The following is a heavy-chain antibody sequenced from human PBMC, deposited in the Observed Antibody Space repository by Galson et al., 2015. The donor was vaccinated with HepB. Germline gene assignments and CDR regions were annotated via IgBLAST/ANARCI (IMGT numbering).Heavy chain of an antibody. V-gene: IGHV3-23*01. D-gene: IGHD2-15*01. CDR2: ITSSGGNS. J-gene: IGHJ4*02. Sequence: SLRLSCAASGFSFTRYAMTWVHQAPGKGLEWVSSITSSGGNSYYTDSVKGRFTVSRDNSKNTPLLQLNSLRAEDTAMYFCAKDGIMVANNPYHFHYWGQGTLVTVSS. CDR3: AKDGIMVANNPYHFHY. CDR1: GFSFTRYA.